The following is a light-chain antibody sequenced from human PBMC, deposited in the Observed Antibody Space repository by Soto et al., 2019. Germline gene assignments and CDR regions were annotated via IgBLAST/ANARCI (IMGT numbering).Light chain of an antibody. Sequence: QSALTQPASVSGSPGQSITISCTGTSSDGGGYNYVSWYQQHPGKAPKLMIYDVSNRPSGVSNRFSGSKSGNTASLTISGLQAEDEADYYCSSYTRSSADVVFGGGTKLTVL. J-gene: IGLJ2*01. CDR2: DVS. CDR3: SSYTRSSADVV. CDR1: SSDGGGYNY. V-gene: IGLV2-14*01.